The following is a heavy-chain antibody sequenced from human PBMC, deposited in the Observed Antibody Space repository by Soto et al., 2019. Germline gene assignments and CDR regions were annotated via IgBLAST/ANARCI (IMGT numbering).Heavy chain of an antibody. CDR3: VRGLRYSGMDV. V-gene: IGHV4-34*01. Sequence: QVQLQQWGAGLLKPSETLSLTCAVSGGSFSAYYWTWIRQPPGRGLERIGEIDHSGSTNYNPSLEGRVTMSIDTAKNRFSLNVTSVTAADTAVYYCVRGLRYSGMDVWGQGTTVTV. J-gene: IGHJ6*02. CDR1: GGSFSAYY. D-gene: IGHD2-15*01. CDR2: IDHSGST.